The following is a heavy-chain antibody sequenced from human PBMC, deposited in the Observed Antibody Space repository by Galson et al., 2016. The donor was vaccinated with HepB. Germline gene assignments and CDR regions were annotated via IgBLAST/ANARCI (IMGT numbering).Heavy chain of an antibody. CDR2: ISTRSTFI. J-gene: IGHJ6*02. CDR1: GFTFNDHS. V-gene: IGHV3-21*01. Sequence: LRLSCAASGFTFNDHSLNWVRQAPGKGLEWVSSISTRSTFIYYTDSVRGRFTISRDDAKNSLFLQMNSLRAEDTAVYYCAREGYSYGPSYSYGMDVWGQGTTVTVSS. CDR3: AREGYSYGPSYSYGMDV. D-gene: IGHD5-18*01.